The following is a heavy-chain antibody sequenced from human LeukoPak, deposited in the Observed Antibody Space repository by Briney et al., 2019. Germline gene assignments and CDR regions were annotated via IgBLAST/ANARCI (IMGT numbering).Heavy chain of an antibody. Sequence: PSETLSLTCTVSGGSISSYYWSWIRQPPGKGLEWIGYIYYSGSTNYNPSLKSRVTISVDTSKNQFSLKLSSVTAADTAVYYCARVGGYGSGSYMYMDAWGKGTTVTVSS. V-gene: IGHV4-59*01. D-gene: IGHD3-10*01. CDR2: IYYSGST. J-gene: IGHJ6*03. CDR1: GGSISSYY. CDR3: ARVGGYGSGSYMYMDA.